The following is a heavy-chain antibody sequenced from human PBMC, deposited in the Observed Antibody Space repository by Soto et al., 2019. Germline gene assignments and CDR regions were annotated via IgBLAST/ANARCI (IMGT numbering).Heavy chain of an antibody. Sequence: GESLKISCNGSGYIFTSYWIGWVRQMPGKGLEWMGIIYPGDSDTRYSPSFQGQVTISADKSISTAYLQWSSLKAPDTAMYYCARLNYDILTGYPMAGYFDYWGQGTLVTVSS. CDR2: IYPGDSDT. V-gene: IGHV5-51*01. J-gene: IGHJ4*02. CDR3: ARLNYDILTGYPMAGYFDY. D-gene: IGHD3-9*01. CDR1: GYIFTSYW.